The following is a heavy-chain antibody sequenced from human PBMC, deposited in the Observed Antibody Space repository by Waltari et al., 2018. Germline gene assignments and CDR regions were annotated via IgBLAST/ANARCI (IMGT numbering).Heavy chain of an antibody. J-gene: IGHJ4*02. CDR1: GGSFSGYY. V-gene: IGHV4-34*01. CDR2: INHSGST. CDR3: ARYSSSWYSFDY. Sequence: QVQLQQWGAGLLTPSETLSLTCAVYGGSFSGYYWSWIRQPPGKGLEWIGEINHSGSTNYNPSLKSRVTISVDTSKNQFSLKLSSVTAADTAVYYCARYSSSWYSFDYWGQGTLVTVSS. D-gene: IGHD6-13*01.